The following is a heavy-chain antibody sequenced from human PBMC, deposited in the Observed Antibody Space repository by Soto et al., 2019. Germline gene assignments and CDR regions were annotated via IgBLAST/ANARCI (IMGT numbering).Heavy chain of an antibody. V-gene: IGHV4-34*01. CDR3: ARADRTLVTSYGLDV. J-gene: IGHJ6*02. D-gene: IGHD2-21*02. CDR2: INHSGTT. CDR1: GGSFSGFY. Sequence: SETLSLTCAVSGGSFSGFYWTWIRQPPGEGLEWIGEINHSGTTNFDPSLRSRLTISLDSSKKHFSLKLTSMTAADAAVYYCARADRTLVTSYGLDVWGQGTTVTVSS.